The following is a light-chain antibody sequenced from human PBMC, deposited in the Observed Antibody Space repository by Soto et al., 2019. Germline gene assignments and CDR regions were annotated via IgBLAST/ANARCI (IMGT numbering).Light chain of an antibody. CDR1: QGIRND. CDR2: AAS. J-gene: IGKJ1*01. Sequence: AIQMTQSPSSLSASVGDRVSITCRASQGIRNDLGWYQQKPGKAPKLLIYAASSLQSGVPSRFSGSGSGTDFTLTIGSLQPEDFATYYCLQDYNYPRTFGQGTKVDIK. CDR3: LQDYNYPRT. V-gene: IGKV1-6*01.